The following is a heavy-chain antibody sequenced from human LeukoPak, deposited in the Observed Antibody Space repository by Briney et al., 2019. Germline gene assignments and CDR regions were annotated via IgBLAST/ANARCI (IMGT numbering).Heavy chain of an antibody. CDR3: AKPRPSYSSSWYDH. V-gene: IGHV3-21*01. Sequence: GGSLRLSCAASGFTFSSYTMNWVRQAPGKGLEWVSSISSTSGYTYYADSVKGRFTNSRDNAKRSLELHMSSLRVEDTAVYYCAKPRPSYSSSWYDHWGQGTLVTVSS. CDR2: ISSTSGYT. CDR1: GFTFSSYT. J-gene: IGHJ5*02. D-gene: IGHD6-13*01.